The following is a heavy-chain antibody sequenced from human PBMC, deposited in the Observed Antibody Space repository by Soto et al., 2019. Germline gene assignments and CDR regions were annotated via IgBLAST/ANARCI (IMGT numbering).Heavy chain of an antibody. CDR3: ATRSPAYDY. D-gene: IGHD2-21*01. CDR1: GYTFTRNG. V-gene: IGHV1-18*04. J-gene: IGHJ4*02. Sequence: GASVKVSCKTSGYTFTRNGIGWVRQAPGEGLERMGWISTYKGKTNYAQKFQGRVTMTTDTSTSTAYMDLRSLRSDDTAVYYCATRSPAYDYWGQGTLVTLSS. CDR2: ISTYKGKT.